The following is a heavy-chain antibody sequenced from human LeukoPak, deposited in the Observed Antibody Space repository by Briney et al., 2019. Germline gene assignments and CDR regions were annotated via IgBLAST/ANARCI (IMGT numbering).Heavy chain of an antibody. CDR3: ARGAHSSSSFEDY. J-gene: IGHJ4*02. V-gene: IGHV3-74*01. Sequence: GGSLRLSCAASGFTLSSHWMHWARQTPGKGLVWVSRMSSDESTTNYADFPKGRFTISRDNAKNTLYLQMNSLRVEDTAIYYCARGAHSSSSFEDYWGQGTLVTVAS. CDR1: GFTLSSHW. D-gene: IGHD6-6*01. CDR2: MSSDESTT.